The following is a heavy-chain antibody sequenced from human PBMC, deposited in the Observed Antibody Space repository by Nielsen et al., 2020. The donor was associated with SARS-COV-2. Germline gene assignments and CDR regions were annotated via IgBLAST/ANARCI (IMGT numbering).Heavy chain of an antibody. V-gene: IGHV3-7*01. CDR2: ITEDGSQR. Sequence: GGSLRLSCAASGFSFSDDWTTWVRQAPGKGLELVANITEDGSQRYYVDFVKGRFTISRDNAKNSLYLQMDGLTGEDTAMYYCARDPYYGGGGPFLDYWGQGALVTVSS. CDR1: GFSFSDDW. CDR3: ARDPYYGGGGPFLDY. J-gene: IGHJ4*02. D-gene: IGHD3-10*01.